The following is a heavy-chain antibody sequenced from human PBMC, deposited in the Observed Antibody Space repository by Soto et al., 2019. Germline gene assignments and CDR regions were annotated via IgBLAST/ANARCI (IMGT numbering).Heavy chain of an antibody. CDR3: AKHEGYCSSTTCSNFDY. CDR2: IYPGDSDT. V-gene: IGHV5-51*01. J-gene: IGHJ4*02. CDR1: GFTFTSYW. Sequence: PGESLKISCKGSGFTFTSYWLAWVRQMPGKGLEWMGVIYPGDSDTSYSPSFQGQVIISADKSINTAYLQWNSLKASDTAMYYCAKHEGYCSSTTCSNFDYWGQGTLVTVSS. D-gene: IGHD2-2*01.